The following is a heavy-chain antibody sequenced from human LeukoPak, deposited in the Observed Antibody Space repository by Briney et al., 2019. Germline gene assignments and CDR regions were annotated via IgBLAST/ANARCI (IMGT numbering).Heavy chain of an antibody. CDR2: MNPNSGNT. J-gene: IGHJ4*02. CDR1: GGTFSSYA. V-gene: IGHV1-8*02. D-gene: IGHD3-22*01. CDR3: ARVREDYYDSSGSIDY. Sequence: ASVKVSCKASGGTFSSYAISWVRQAPGQGLEWMGWMNPNSGNTGYAQKFQGRVTMTRNTSISTAYMELSSLRSEDTAVYYCARVREDYYDSSGSIDYWGQGTLVTVSS.